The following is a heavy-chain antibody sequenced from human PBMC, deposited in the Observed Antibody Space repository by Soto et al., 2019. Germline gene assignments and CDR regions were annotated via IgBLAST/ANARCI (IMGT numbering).Heavy chain of an antibody. CDR1: GGSISSYY. J-gene: IGHJ6*03. Sequence: SETLSLTCTVSGGSISSYYWNWIRQPPGKGLEWIGYISYSGSTNYNPSLKSRVTISVDTSKNQFSLKLSSVTAADTAMYYCARDSSSSTLNFMDVWGKGTTVTVSS. CDR3: ARDSSSSTLNFMDV. CDR2: ISYSGST. D-gene: IGHD6-6*01. V-gene: IGHV4-59*08.